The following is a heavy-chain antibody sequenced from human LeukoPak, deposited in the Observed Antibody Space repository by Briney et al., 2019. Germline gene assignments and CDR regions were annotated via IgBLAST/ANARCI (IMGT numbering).Heavy chain of an antibody. CDR1: GFTFSSYA. Sequence: PGGSLRLSCAASGFTFSSYAMHWVRQAPGKGLEWVAVISYDGSNKYYADSVKGRFTISRDNSKNTLYLQMNSLRAEDTAVYYCAKDRYTGYGDYVGNFDYWGQGTLVTVSS. CDR2: ISYDGSNK. V-gene: IGHV3-30*04. D-gene: IGHD4-17*01. J-gene: IGHJ4*02. CDR3: AKDRYTGYGDYVGNFDY.